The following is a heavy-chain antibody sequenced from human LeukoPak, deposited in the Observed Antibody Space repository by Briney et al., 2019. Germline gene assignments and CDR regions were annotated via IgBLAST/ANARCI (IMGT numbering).Heavy chain of an antibody. CDR2: IIPIFGTA. J-gene: IGHJ4*02. CDR3: QYDILTGYSYSCSSGFDY. V-gene: IGHV1-69*13. Sequence: SVKVSCKASGGTFSSYAISWVRQAPGQGLEWMGGIIPIFGTANYAQKFQGRVTITADESTSTAYMELSSLRSEDTAVYYCQYDILTGYSYSCSSGFDYWGQGTLVTVSS. D-gene: IGHD3-9*01. CDR1: GGTFSSYA.